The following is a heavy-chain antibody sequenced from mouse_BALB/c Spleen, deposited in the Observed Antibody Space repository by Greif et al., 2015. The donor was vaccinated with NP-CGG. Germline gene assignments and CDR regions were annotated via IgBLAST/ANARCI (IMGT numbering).Heavy chain of an antibody. CDR1: GFTFSDYY. D-gene: IGHD2-4*01. J-gene: IGHJ3*01. CDR3: ARDDDYDVTY. Sequence: EVKLVESGGGLVKPGGSLKISCAASGFTFSDYYMYWVRQTPEKRLEWVATISDGGSYTYYPDSVKGRFTISRDNAKNNLYLQMSSLKSEDTVMYYCARDDDYDVTYWGQGTLVTVSA. V-gene: IGHV5-4*02. CDR2: ISDGGSYT.